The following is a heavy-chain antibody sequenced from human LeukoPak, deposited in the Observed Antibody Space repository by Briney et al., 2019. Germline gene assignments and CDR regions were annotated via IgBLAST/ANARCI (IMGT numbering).Heavy chain of an antibody. CDR1: SDFFSTSHW. J-gene: IGHJ3*02. CDR2: VSVGGST. CDR3: AREARFWSGSTDAFDI. V-gene: IGHV4-4*02. D-gene: IGHD3-3*01. Sequence: SETLSLTCAVSSDFFSTSHWWNWVRQSPGEGLEWIGEVSVGGSTNYNPSLKSRVTMSVDTSKNQFSLKLSSVTAADTAVYYCAREARFWSGSTDAFDIWGQGTMVTVSS.